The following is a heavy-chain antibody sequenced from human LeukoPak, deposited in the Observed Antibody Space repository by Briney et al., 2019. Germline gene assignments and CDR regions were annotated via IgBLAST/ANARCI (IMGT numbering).Heavy chain of an antibody. CDR1: GFTFGDYA. CDR2: IRSKAYGGTT. D-gene: IGHD2-2*01. CDR3: TRYCSSTGCYGYVMG. J-gene: IGHJ4*02. V-gene: IGHV3-49*04. Sequence: PGGSLRLSCTASGFTFGDYAMSWVRQAPGKGLEWVGFIRSKAYGGTTEYAASVKGRFTISRDDSKSIAYLQMNSLKTEDTAVYYCTRYCSSTGCYGYVMGWGQGTLVTVSS.